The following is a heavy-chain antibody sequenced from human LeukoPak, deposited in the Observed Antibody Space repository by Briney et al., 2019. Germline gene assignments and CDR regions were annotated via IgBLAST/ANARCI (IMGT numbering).Heavy chain of an antibody. Sequence: GGSLRLSCAASGFTFSSYAMSWVRQAPGKGLEWVSAISGSGGSTYYADSVKGRFTISRDNSKNTLYLQMNSLRAEDTAVYYCARDPPPGYCSGGSCYSRFDYWGQGTLVTVSS. J-gene: IGHJ4*02. CDR3: ARDPPPGYCSGGSCYSRFDY. CDR1: GFTFSSYA. CDR2: ISGSGGST. V-gene: IGHV3-23*01. D-gene: IGHD2-15*01.